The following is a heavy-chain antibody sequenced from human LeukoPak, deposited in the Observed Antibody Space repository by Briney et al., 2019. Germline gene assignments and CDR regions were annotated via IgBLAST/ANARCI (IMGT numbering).Heavy chain of an antibody. J-gene: IGHJ4*02. Sequence: PSETLSLTCTVSGGSISSYYWNWIRQPPVKGLEWIGYIYYSGSTNYNPSLKSRVTIPVDTSKSQFSLKLSSVTAADTAVYYCARVNDNYYFDYWGQGTLVTVSS. CDR3: ARVNDNYYFDY. D-gene: IGHD1-1*01. CDR2: IYYSGST. V-gene: IGHV4-59*01. CDR1: GGSISSYY.